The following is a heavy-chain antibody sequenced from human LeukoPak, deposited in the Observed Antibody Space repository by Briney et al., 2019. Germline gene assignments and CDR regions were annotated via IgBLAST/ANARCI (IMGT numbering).Heavy chain of an antibody. Sequence: PGGSLRLSCAASGFTFSSYGMHWVRQAPGKGLEWVAVISYDGSNKYYADSVKGRFTISRDNSKNTLYLQMSSLRAEDTAVYYCAKGSLHCSSTSCPNDYWGQGTLVTVSS. V-gene: IGHV3-30*18. CDR2: ISYDGSNK. D-gene: IGHD2-2*01. CDR3: AKGSLHCSSTSCPNDY. CDR1: GFTFSSYG. J-gene: IGHJ4*02.